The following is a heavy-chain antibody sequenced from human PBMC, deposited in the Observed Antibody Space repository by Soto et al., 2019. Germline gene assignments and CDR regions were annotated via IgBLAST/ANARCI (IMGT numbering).Heavy chain of an antibody. V-gene: IGHV4-4*02. D-gene: IGHD2-2*01. CDR3: ASPTHCSSPSCSPAMFDP. CDR2: IYHSGST. Sequence: SETLSLTCAVSGVSISSGDWWSWVRQPPGKGLEWIGEIYHSGSTNYNPSLKSRVTISVDTSKNQFSLKLSSVTAADTAVYYCASPTHCSSPSCSPAMFDPWGQEPLVTVSS. CDR1: GVSISSGDW. J-gene: IGHJ5*02.